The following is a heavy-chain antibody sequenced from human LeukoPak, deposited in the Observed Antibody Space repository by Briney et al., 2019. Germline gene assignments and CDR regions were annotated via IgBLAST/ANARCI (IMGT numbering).Heavy chain of an antibody. CDR2: IKQDGSEK. J-gene: IGHJ4*02. V-gene: IGHV3-7*04. Sequence: GGSLRLSCAASGFTFSSYWMSWVRQAPGRGLEWVANIKQDGSEKYYVDSVKGRFTISRDNAKNSPYLQMNSLRAEDTAVYYCARGARERPKSAGFDYWGQGTLVTVSS. CDR3: ARGARERPKSAGFDY. CDR1: GFTFSSYW.